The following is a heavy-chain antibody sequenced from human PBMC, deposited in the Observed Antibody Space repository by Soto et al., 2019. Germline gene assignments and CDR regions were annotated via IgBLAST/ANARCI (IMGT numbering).Heavy chain of an antibody. Sequence: EVQLVESGGGLVQPGGSLRLSCEASGFTFSTFWMHWFRQAPGKGLVWVSRINNDGSSTNYADSVKGRVTISRDNAKNTLYLQLNSLRPEDTAVYYCARDFEYWGQGTLVTVSS. J-gene: IGHJ4*02. CDR3: ARDFEY. V-gene: IGHV3-74*01. CDR2: INNDGSST. CDR1: GFTFSTFW.